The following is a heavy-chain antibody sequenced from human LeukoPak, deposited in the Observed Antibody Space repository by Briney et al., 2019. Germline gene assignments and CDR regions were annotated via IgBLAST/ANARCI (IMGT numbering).Heavy chain of an antibody. CDR3: ARDSCSSTSCYVHFNFDY. CDR1: GHTFTAYY. Sequence: GASGKLCDTPFGHTFTAYYMHWVPQAPGQRREWLGWINPNSGGTNYAQKFQGRVTMTRDTSISTAYMELSRLRSDDTAVYYCARDSCSSTSCYVHFNFDYWGQGTLVTVSS. V-gene: IGHV1-2*02. J-gene: IGHJ4*02. CDR2: INPNSGGT. D-gene: IGHD2-2*01.